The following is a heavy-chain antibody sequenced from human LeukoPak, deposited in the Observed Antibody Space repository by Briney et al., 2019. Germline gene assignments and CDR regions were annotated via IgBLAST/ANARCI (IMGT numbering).Heavy chain of an antibody. D-gene: IGHD3-22*01. Sequence: SETLSLTCTVSGGSISSGSYYWSWIRQPPGKGLEWVGYIYYSGSTNYNPSLKSRVTISVDTSKNQFSLKLSSVTAADTAVYYCASLGTYYYDSSGYSRDYWGQGTLVTVSS. CDR3: ASLGTYYYDSSGYSRDY. CDR2: IYYSGST. CDR1: GGSISSGSYY. V-gene: IGHV4-61*01. J-gene: IGHJ4*02.